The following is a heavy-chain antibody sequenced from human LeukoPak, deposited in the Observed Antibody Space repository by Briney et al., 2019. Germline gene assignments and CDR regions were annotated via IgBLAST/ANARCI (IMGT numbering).Heavy chain of an antibody. Sequence: GASVKVSCKASGYTFTSYYMHWVRQAPGQGLEWMGIINPSGGSTSYAQKFQGRVTMTRDTSTSTVYMELSSLRSEDTAVYYCQTSGATATAYYFDYWGQGTLVTVTS. CDR2: INPSGGST. CDR3: QTSGATATAYYFDY. CDR1: GYTFTSYY. J-gene: IGHJ4*02. V-gene: IGHV1-46*01. D-gene: IGHD1-26*01.